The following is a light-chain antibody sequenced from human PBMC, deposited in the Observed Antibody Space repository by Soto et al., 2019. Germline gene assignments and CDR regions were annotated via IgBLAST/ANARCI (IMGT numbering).Light chain of an antibody. CDR2: DAS. CDR3: QQRSNWPIT. CDR1: QSVSRY. Sequence: EIVLTHSPATLSLSPWERATLSCRASQSVSRYLAWYQQKPGQAPRLLIYDASNRATGIPARFSGSGSGTDFTLTISRLEPEDFAVYYCQQRSNWPITFGQGTRLEIK. J-gene: IGKJ5*01. V-gene: IGKV3-11*01.